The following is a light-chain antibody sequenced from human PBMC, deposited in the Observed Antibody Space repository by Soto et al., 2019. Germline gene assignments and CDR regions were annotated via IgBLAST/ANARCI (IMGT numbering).Light chain of an antibody. CDR1: QDIINH. V-gene: IGKV1-27*01. Sequence: DIQMTQSPSSLSASVGDTVTITCGASQDIINHLAWYQQRPGKVPNLLIYGASTLHSGVPSRFRGSGSGTHFTLTISSLQPEDVAPYYCQNYHLALGTFGQGTRLEIK. CDR2: GAS. J-gene: IGKJ5*01. CDR3: QNYHLALGT.